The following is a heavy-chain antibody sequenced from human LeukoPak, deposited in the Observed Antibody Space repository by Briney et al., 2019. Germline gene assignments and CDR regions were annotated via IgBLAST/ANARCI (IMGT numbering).Heavy chain of an antibody. V-gene: IGHV4-59*01. J-gene: IGHJ6*03. D-gene: IGHD3-10*01. CDR2: IYYSGST. Sequence: SETLSLTCTVSGGSISSYYWSWIRQPPGKGLEWIGYIYYSGSTNYNPSLKSRVTISVDTSKNQFSLKLSSVTAADTAVYYCAREGAMVRGATPQNYYYMDVWGKGTTVTISS. CDR3: AREGAMVRGATPQNYYYMDV. CDR1: GGSISSYY.